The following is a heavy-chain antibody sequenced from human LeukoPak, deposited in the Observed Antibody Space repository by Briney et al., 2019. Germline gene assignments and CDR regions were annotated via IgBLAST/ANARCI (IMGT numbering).Heavy chain of an antibody. D-gene: IGHD3-3*01. Sequence: PGGSLRLSCAAAGFTVSSNYMSWVRQAPGKGLEWVSAISGSGGSTYYADSVKGRFTISRDNSKNTLYLQMNSLRAEDTAVYYCAKELPYYDSWSGYQNTHNDAFDIWGQGTMVTVSS. CDR1: GFTVSSNY. V-gene: IGHV3-23*01. J-gene: IGHJ3*02. CDR2: ISGSGGST. CDR3: AKELPYYDSWSGYQNTHNDAFDI.